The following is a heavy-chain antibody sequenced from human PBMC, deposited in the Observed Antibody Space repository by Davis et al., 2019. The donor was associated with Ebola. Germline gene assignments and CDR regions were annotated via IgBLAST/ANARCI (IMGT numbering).Heavy chain of an antibody. CDR3: VRGKIAVSEPPDY. J-gene: IGHJ4*02. V-gene: IGHV3-48*02. Sequence: GESLKISCSVSGFTFRDYAMSWVRQAPGKGLEWLSYIRSSSRTIFYADSVKGRFTISRDNAKNSLSLQMNSLRDDDSGVYYCVRGKIAVSEPPDYWGQGTLVTVSS. D-gene: IGHD6-19*01. CDR1: GFTFRDYA. CDR2: IRSSSRTI.